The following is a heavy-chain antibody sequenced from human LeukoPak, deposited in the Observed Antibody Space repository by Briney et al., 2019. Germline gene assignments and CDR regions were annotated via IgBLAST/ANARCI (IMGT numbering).Heavy chain of an antibody. V-gene: IGHV3-43*02. Sequence: GGSLRPSCAASGFTFDDYAMHWVRQAPGKGLEWVSLISGDGGSTYYADSVKGRFTISRDNSKNSLYLQMNSLRTEDTALYYCVKDSGDGYNYFDYWGQGTLVTVSS. D-gene: IGHD5-24*01. J-gene: IGHJ4*02. CDR1: GFTFDDYA. CDR2: ISGDGGST. CDR3: VKDSGDGYNYFDY.